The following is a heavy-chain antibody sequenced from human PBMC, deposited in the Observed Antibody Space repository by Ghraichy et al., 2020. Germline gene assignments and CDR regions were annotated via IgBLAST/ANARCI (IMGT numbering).Heavy chain of an antibody. Sequence: GESLNISCAASGFTFSSYAMSWVRQAPGKGLEWVSAISGSGGSTYYADSVKGRFTISRDNSKNTLYLQMNSLRAEDTAVYYCAGVEMLARSGYWVDYWGQGTLVTVSS. V-gene: IGHV3-23*01. D-gene: IGHD3-3*01. CDR2: ISGSGGST. CDR1: GFTFSSYA. CDR3: AGVEMLARSGYWVDY. J-gene: IGHJ4*02.